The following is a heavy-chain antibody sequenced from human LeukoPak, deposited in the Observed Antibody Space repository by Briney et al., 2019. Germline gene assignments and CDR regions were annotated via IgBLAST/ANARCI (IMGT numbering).Heavy chain of an antibody. V-gene: IGHV4-39*01. CDR1: GGPISSSSYY. D-gene: IGHD1-1*01. CDR3: ARLGTTAYFDY. Sequence: SETLSLTCTVSGGPISSSSYYWGWIRQPPGKGLEWIGSIYYSGSTYYNPSLKSRVTISVDTSKNQFSLKLSSVTAADTAVYYCARLGTTAYFDYWGQGTLVTVSS. CDR2: IYYSGST. J-gene: IGHJ4*02.